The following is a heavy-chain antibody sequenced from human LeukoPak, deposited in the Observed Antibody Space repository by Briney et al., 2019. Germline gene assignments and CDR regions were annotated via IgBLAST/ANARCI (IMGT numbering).Heavy chain of an antibody. J-gene: IGHJ3*02. Sequence: GASVKVSCKASGYTFTRYYMHWVRQAPGQGLEWMGWINPKSGGTNYAQKFQGRVTMTSDTSISTAYMELSRLRSDDTAVYYCASPKTDAFDIWGQGTMVTVSS. V-gene: IGHV1-2*02. CDR3: ASPKTDAFDI. CDR1: GYTFTRYY. CDR2: INPKSGGT.